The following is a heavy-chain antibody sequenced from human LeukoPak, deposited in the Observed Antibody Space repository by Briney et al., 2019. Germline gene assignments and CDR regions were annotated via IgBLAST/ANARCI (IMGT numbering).Heavy chain of an antibody. CDR2: IRYDGSNK. CDR3: AKSSSRIAVAGTSDY. D-gene: IGHD6-19*01. CDR1: GFTFSSYG. V-gene: IGHV3-30*02. Sequence: PGGSLRLSCAASGFTFSSYGMHWVRQAPGKGLEWVAFIRYDGSNKYYADSVRGRFTISRDNSKNTLYLQMNSLRAEDTAVYYCAKSSSRIAVAGTSDYWGQGTLVTVSS. J-gene: IGHJ4*02.